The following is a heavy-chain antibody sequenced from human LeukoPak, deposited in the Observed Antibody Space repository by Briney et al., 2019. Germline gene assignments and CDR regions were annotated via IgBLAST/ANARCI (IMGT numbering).Heavy chain of an antibody. CDR3: ARGQDNWNYLAYNWFDP. V-gene: IGHV3-9*01. D-gene: IGHD1-7*01. Sequence: GGSLRLSCAASGFTFDDYAMHWVRHAPGKGLEWVSGISWNSGSIGYADSVKGRFTISRDNAKNSLYLQMNSLRAEDTAVYYCARGQDNWNYLAYNWFDPWGQGTLVTVSS. J-gene: IGHJ5*02. CDR2: ISWNSGSI. CDR1: GFTFDDYA.